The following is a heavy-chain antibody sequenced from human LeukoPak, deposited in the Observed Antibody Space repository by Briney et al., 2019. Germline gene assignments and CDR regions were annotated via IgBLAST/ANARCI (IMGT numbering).Heavy chain of an antibody. Sequence: GGSLRLSCAASGFTFSSYSMNWVRQAPGKGLEWVSSISSSSSYIYYADSVKGRFTISGDNAKNSLYLHMNSLRAEDTAVYYCARGLGYFDWLSVDYWGQGTLVTVSS. V-gene: IGHV3-21*01. CDR3: ARGLGYFDWLSVDY. CDR2: ISSSSSYI. J-gene: IGHJ4*02. D-gene: IGHD3-9*01. CDR1: GFTFSSYS.